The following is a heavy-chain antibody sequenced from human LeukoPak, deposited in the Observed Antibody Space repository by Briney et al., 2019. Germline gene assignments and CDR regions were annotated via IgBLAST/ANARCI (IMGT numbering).Heavy chain of an antibody. CDR2: IIPIFGTA. CDR3: ARVGDSHGNFDY. J-gene: IGHJ4*02. Sequence: ASVKVSCKASGGTFSSYAISWVRQAPGQGLEWMGGIIPIFGTANYAQKFQGRVTITADESTSTAYMELSSLRSEDTAVYYCARVGDSHGNFDYWGQGTLVTVSS. D-gene: IGHD3-10*01. CDR1: GGTFSSYA. V-gene: IGHV1-69*13.